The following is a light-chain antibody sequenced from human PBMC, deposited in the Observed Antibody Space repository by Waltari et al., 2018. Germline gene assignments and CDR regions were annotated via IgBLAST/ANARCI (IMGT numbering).Light chain of an antibody. CDR2: EVT. J-gene: IGLJ2*01. Sequence: QSALTQPPSPSGSPGQSVTTSCTGTSSDAGDYVSWYQQHPGKAPKLMISEVTKRPSGVPDRFSGSKSGNTASLTVSGLQAGDEADYYCSSYAGSNNLVFGGGTKLTVL. CDR1: SSDAGDY. V-gene: IGLV2-8*01. CDR3: SSYAGSNNLV.